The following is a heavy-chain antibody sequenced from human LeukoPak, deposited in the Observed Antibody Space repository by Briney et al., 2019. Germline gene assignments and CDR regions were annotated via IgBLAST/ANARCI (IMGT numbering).Heavy chain of an antibody. Sequence: GGSLRLSCAASGFTLSSYGMHWVRQAPGKGLEWVAVIWYDGSNKYYADSVKGRFTISRDNSKNTLYLQMNSLRAEDTAVYYCARDGQDCSSTGCTRTTYFDYWGQGTLVTVSS. CDR1: GFTLSSYG. D-gene: IGHD2-2*01. CDR2: IWYDGSNK. J-gene: IGHJ4*02. V-gene: IGHV3-33*01. CDR3: ARDGQDCSSTGCTRTTYFDY.